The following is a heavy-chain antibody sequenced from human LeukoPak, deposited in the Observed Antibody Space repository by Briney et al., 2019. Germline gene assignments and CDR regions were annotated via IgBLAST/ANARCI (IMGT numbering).Heavy chain of an antibody. CDR2: IRGSGGGT. CDR1: GFTFSSYA. D-gene: IGHD6-19*01. Sequence: PGGSLRLSGAASGFTFSSYAMSWVRQAPGKGLEWVSTIRGSGGGTYYADSVKGRFTISRDNSKNTLYLQMNSLRDEDTALYYCAKAGIGVVGYFDYWGQGTLVTVSS. CDR3: AKAGIGVVGYFDY. J-gene: IGHJ4*02. V-gene: IGHV3-23*01.